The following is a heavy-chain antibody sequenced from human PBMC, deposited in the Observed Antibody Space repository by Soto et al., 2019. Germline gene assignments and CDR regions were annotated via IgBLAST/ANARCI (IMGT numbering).Heavy chain of an antibody. J-gene: IGHJ6*02. CDR2: IYHSGST. CDR3: SRARGSYDDILAGYYSGDYYGMDV. Sequence: SETLSLTCAVSGGSISSGGYYWSWIRQPPGKGLEWIGYIYHSGSTYYNPSLKGRVTISVDRSKNQFSLKLSSVSAADAAVYYCSRARGSYDDILAGYYSGDYYGMDVLGQGTTVTVSS. CDR1: GGSISSGGYY. D-gene: IGHD3-9*01. V-gene: IGHV4-30-2*01.